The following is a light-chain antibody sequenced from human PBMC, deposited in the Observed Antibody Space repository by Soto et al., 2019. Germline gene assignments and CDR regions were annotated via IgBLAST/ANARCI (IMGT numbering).Light chain of an antibody. CDR2: EVN. V-gene: IGLV2-8*01. J-gene: IGLJ1*01. CDR1: SSDVGGYDY. CDR3: SSYTSSSTYV. Sequence: QSALTQPPSASGSPGQSVTISCTGTSSDVGGYDYVSWYQQHPGKAPKLLIYEVNIRPSGVPDRFSGSKSGNTASLTVSALQAEDEADYYCSSYTSSSTYVFGTGTQVTVL.